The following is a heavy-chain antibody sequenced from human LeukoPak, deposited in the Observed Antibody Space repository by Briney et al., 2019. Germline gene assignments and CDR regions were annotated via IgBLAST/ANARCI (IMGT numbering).Heavy chain of an antibody. CDR1: GFTFSSYA. CDR2: ISGSGGST. J-gene: IGHJ4*02. Sequence: GGSLRLSCAASGFTFSSYAMSWVRQAPRKGLEWVSAISGSGGSTYYADSVKGRFTISRDNSKNTLYLQMNSLRAEDTAVYYCAKDSLQSSAYCGGDCYSDPFDYWGQGTLVTVSS. CDR3: AKDSLQSSAYCGGDCYSDPFDY. D-gene: IGHD2-21*02. V-gene: IGHV3-23*01.